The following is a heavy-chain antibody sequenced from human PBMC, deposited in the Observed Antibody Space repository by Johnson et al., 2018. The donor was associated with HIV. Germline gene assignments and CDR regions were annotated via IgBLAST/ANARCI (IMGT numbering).Heavy chain of an antibody. D-gene: IGHD6-13*01. V-gene: IGHV3-30*04. Sequence: QVLLVESGGGLVQPGGSLRLSCAASGFTFSSYTIHWVRQAPGKGLEWVAVISFDGYNKYYADSVKGRFTISRDTSKNTLYLQMNSLRAEATAVYYCASWGVGSSWNHDAFDIWGQGTMVTVSS. CDR2: ISFDGYNK. CDR1: GFTFSSYT. J-gene: IGHJ3*02. CDR3: ASWGVGSSWNHDAFDI.